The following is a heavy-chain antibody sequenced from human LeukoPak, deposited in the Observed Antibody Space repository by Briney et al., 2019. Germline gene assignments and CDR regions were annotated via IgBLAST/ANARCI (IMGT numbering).Heavy chain of an antibody. CDR2: ISYDGSNK. Sequence: GGPLRLSCAASGFTFSSYGMHWVRQAPGKGLEWVAVISYDGSNKYYADSVKGRFTISRDNSKNTLYLQMNSLRAEDTAVYYCAKGYDYVWGSYRPPFDYWGQGTLVTVSS. V-gene: IGHV3-30*18. CDR1: GFTFSSYG. CDR3: AKGYDYVWGSYRPPFDY. D-gene: IGHD3-16*02. J-gene: IGHJ4*02.